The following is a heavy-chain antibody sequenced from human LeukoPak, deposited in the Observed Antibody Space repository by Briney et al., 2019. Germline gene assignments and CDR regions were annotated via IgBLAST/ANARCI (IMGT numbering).Heavy chain of an antibody. CDR1: GGSISSGDYY. J-gene: IGHJ4*02. CDR3: ATRGVVPAAIPAFDY. V-gene: IGHV4-30-2*01. D-gene: IGHD2-2*02. Sequence: SETLSLTCTVSGGSISSGDYYWSWIRQPPGKGLEWIGYFYHSGSTYYNPSLKSRVTISVDRSRNQFSLKLSSVTAADTAVYYCATRGVVPAAIPAFDYWGQGTLVTVSS. CDR2: FYHSGST.